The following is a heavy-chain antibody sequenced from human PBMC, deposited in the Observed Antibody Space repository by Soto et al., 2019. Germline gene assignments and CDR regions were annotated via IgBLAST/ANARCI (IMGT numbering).Heavy chain of an antibody. D-gene: IGHD6-13*01. CDR2: ISGSGGST. J-gene: IGHJ4*02. V-gene: IGHV3-23*01. CDR1: GFTFSSYA. CDR3: ARGRIGPHAAGNEPFDY. Sequence: PGGSLRLSCAASGFTFSSYAMSWVRQAPGKGLEWVSAISGSGGSTYYADSVKGRFTISRDNSKNTLYLQMNSLRAEDTAVYYCARGRIGPHAAGNEPFDYWGQGTLVTVSS.